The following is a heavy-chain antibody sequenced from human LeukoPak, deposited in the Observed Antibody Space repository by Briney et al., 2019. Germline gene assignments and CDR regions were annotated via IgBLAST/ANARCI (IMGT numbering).Heavy chain of an antibody. Sequence: GASVKVSCKASGYTFTSYDINWVRQATGQGLEWMGWMNPNSGNTGYAQKFQGRVTMTRNTSISTAYMELSSLRSEDTAVYYCAVTHYYDSSGYYSTDYWGQGTLVTVSS. J-gene: IGHJ4*02. V-gene: IGHV1-8*01. D-gene: IGHD3-22*01. CDR2: MNPNSGNT. CDR3: AVTHYYDSSGYYSTDY. CDR1: GYTFTSYD.